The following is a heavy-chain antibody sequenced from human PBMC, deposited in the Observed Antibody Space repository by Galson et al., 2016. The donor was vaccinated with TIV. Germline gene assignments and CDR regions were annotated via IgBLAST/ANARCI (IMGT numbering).Heavy chain of an antibody. CDR3: AKMDSSGFDYVRRFDF. CDR2: ISAGGGRT. J-gene: IGHJ4*02. CDR1: GFTFSSFA. Sequence: SLRLSCAASGFTFSSFAVSWVRQAPGKGLEWVSGISAGGGRTNYADSVKGRFTISRDNPKNTLYLQMSSLRAEDTAVYFCAKMDSSGFDYVRRFDFWVQGTLATVSS. D-gene: IGHD3-22*01. V-gene: IGHV3-23*01.